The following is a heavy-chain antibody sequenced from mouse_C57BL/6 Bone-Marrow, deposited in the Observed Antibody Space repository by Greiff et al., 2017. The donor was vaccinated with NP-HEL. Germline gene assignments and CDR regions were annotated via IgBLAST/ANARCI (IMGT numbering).Heavy chain of an antibody. CDR3: TEGLNYYGSSSYYFDY. Sequence: QVQLKQSGAELVRPGASVTLSCKASGYTFTDYEMHWVKQTPVHGLEWIGAIDPETGGTAYNQKFKGKAILTADKSSSTAYMELRSLTSEDSAVYYCTEGLNYYGSSSYYFDYWGQGTTLTVSS. CDR1: GYTFTDYE. D-gene: IGHD1-1*01. V-gene: IGHV1-15*01. J-gene: IGHJ2*01. CDR2: IDPETGGT.